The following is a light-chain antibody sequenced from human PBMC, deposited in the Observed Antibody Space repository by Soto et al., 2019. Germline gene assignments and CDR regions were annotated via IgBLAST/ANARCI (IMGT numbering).Light chain of an antibody. CDR2: AAS. CDR1: QGISSY. CDR3: QQLSSYLPLT. J-gene: IGKJ4*01. Sequence: IQLTQSPSSLSASVGDRVTITCRASQGISSYLAWYQQKPGKAPKLLIYAASTLQSGVPSRFSGSGSGTDFTLTISSLQLEDFATYYCQQLSSYLPLTFGGGTKVDIK. V-gene: IGKV1-9*01.